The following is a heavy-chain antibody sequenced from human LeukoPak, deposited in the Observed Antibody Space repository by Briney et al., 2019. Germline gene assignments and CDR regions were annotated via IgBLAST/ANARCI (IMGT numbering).Heavy chain of an antibody. D-gene: IGHD5/OR15-5a*01. CDR1: GFTFGDYA. V-gene: IGHV3-49*04. Sequence: GGSLRLSCTASGFTFGDYAMSWVRQAPGKGPEWVGFIRSKAYGGTTEYAASVKGRFTISRDDSKSIAYLQMNSLKTEDTAVYYCTRDPGPSSTEIDYWGQGTLVTVSS. J-gene: IGHJ4*02. CDR2: IRSKAYGGTT. CDR3: TRDPGPSSTEIDY.